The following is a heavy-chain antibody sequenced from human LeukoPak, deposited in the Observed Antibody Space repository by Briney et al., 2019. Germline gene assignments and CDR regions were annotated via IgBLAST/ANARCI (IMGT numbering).Heavy chain of an antibody. Sequence: GGSLRLSCEASGFTFHNHGMSWVRQAPGKGLEWISVISGSSMSTYYADSVKGRFTVSRDNSKNTVYLQMSSLRVEDSAIYYCVTGGHYSGSWGQGCLVTVSA. D-gene: IGHD3-22*01. CDR2: ISGSSMST. J-gene: IGHJ5*02. CDR1: GFTFHNHG. V-gene: IGHV3-23*01. CDR3: VTGGHYSGS.